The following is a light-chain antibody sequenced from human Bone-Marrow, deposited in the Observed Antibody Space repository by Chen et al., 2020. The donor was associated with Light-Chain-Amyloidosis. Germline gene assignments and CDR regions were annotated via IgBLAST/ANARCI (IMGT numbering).Light chain of an antibody. CDR1: RSISRTY. V-gene: IGKV3-20*01. CDR2: GVS. Sequence: EIVLTQSPGTLSLSPWDRATLSCRTSRSISRTYLAWYQQKPGQAPRLLIYGVSSRATGIADRFSGSGSGTDFTLTISRLEPEDFAVYYCQQYSTSPLTFGGGTKVEIK. CDR3: QQYSTSPLT. J-gene: IGKJ4*01.